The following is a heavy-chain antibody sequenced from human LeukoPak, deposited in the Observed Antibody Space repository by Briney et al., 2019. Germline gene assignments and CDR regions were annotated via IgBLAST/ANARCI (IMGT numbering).Heavy chain of an antibody. CDR1: GGSISSYY. J-gene: IGHJ2*01. CDR3: ARRGSGASLEYYFDL. CDR2: IYYSGNT. V-gene: IGHV4-59*08. Sequence: SETLSLTCTVSGGSISSYYWSWIRQPPGKGLEWIGYIYYSGNTNSNPSLNSRLTISVDTSKNQFSLKLSSVTAADTAVYYCARRGSGASLEYYFDLWGRGTLVTVSS. D-gene: IGHD1-14*01.